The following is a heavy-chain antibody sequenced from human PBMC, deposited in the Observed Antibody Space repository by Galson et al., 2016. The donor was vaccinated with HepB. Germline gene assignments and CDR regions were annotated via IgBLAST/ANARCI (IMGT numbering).Heavy chain of an antibody. CDR2: IKSKTDGGTT. Sequence: SLRLSCAVSGLTVGGNYMSWVRQAPGKGLEWVGRIKSKTDGGTTDYAAPVKGRFTISRDDSKNTLYLQMNSLKTEDTAVYYCGSGYYYVKYFQDWGQGTLVTVSS. D-gene: IGHD3-22*01. CDR3: GSGYYYVKYFQD. V-gene: IGHV3-15*01. J-gene: IGHJ1*01. CDR1: GLTVGGNY.